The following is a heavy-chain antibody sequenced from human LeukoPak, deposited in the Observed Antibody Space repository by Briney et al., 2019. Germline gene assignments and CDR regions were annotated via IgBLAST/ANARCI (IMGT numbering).Heavy chain of an antibody. CDR1: GDSVSSNSAA. CDR2: TYYRSKWYN. V-gene: IGHV6-1*01. J-gene: IGHJ4*02. D-gene: IGHD6-13*01. CDR3: ARAAGYSSSWYGKYYFDY. Sequence: SQTLSLTCAISGDSVSSNSAAWNWIRQSPSRGLERLGRTYYRSKWYNDYAVSVKSRITINPDTSKNQFSLQLNSVTPEDTAVYYCARAAGYSSSWYGKYYFDYWGQGTLVTVSS.